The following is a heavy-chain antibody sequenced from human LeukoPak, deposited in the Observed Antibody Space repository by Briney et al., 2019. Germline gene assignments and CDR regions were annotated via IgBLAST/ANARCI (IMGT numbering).Heavy chain of an antibody. CDR3: GRDVSAVAGTAWFDP. V-gene: IGHV3-23*01. D-gene: IGHD6-19*01. CDR1: GFTFSSYG. CDR2: ISGSGGST. Sequence: PGGSLRLSCAASGFTFSSYGMSWVRQAPGKGLEWVSAISGSGGSTYYADSVKGRFTISRDNSKNTLYLQMNSLKTDDTAVYYCGRDVSAVAGTAWFDPWGQGTLVTVSS. J-gene: IGHJ5*02.